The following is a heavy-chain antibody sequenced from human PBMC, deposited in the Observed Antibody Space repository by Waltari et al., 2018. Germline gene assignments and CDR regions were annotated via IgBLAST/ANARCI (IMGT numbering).Heavy chain of an antibody. CDR2: INDSGST. CDR3: ARHRPYYYDSSGYYYVY. V-gene: IGHV4-34*01. CDR1: GGSFSGYY. Sequence: QVQLQQWGAGLLKPSETLSLTCAVYGGSFSGYYWSWIRQPPGKGLEWIGEINDSGSTNYSPSLKSRVTISVDTSKNQFSLKLSSVTAADTAVYYCARHRPYYYDSSGYYYVYWGQGTLVTVSS. D-gene: IGHD3-22*01. J-gene: IGHJ4*02.